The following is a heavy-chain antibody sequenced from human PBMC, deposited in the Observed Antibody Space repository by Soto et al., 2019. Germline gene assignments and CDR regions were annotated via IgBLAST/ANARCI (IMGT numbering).Heavy chain of an antibody. CDR3: AGEGTAMTTGGMDG. V-gene: IGHV3-30*03. D-gene: IGHD5-18*01. J-gene: IGHJ6*02. CDR1: GFTFSSYG. Sequence: GGSLRLSCAASGFTFSSYGMHWVRQAPGKGLEWVAVISYDGSNKYYADSVKGRFTISRDNSKNTLYLQMNSLRAEDTAVYYCAGEGTAMTTGGMDGWGQGTTVTVSS. CDR2: ISYDGSNK.